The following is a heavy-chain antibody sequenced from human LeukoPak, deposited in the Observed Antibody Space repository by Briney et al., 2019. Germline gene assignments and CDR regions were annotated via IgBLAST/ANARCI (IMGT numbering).Heavy chain of an antibody. CDR1: IDSTTGNY. CDR2: VHRSGST. J-gene: IGHJ4*02. Sequence: SETLSLTCAVSIDSTTGNYWSWVRQSPGKGLEWIGEVHRSGSTNYKPSLKRRVTISIDRSKDQISLDLTSVTAADTAVYYCARELLNAPTPGAYWGKGILVT. D-gene: IGHD2-21*01. V-gene: IGHV4-4*02. CDR3: ARELLNAPTPGAY.